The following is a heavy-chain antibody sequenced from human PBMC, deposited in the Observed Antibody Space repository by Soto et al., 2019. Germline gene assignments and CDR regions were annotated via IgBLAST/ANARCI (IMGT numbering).Heavy chain of an antibody. D-gene: IGHD6-13*01. CDR1: GYTFTGYY. J-gene: IGHJ4*02. Sequence: ASVKVSCKASGYTFTGYYMHWVRQAPGQGLEWMGWINPNSGGTNYAQKFQGWVTMTRDTSISTAYMELSRLRSDDTAVYYCACGVGGAAADLYYFDYWGQGTLVTVSS. V-gene: IGHV1-2*04. CDR3: ACGVGGAAADLYYFDY. CDR2: INPNSGGT.